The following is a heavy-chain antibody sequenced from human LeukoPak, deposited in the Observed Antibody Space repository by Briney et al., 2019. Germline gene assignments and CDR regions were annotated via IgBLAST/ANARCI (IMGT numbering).Heavy chain of an antibody. CDR2: IYTSGST. Sequence: NPSETLSLTCTVSGGSINSYYWSWIRQPAGKGLEWIGRIYTSGSTNYNPSLKSRVTMSVDTSKNQFSLKLSSVTAADTAVYYCARDESVDYYDSSGTTLDWFDPWGQGTLVTVSS. CDR1: GGSINSYY. CDR3: ARDESVDYYDSSGTTLDWFDP. J-gene: IGHJ5*02. V-gene: IGHV4-4*07. D-gene: IGHD3-22*01.